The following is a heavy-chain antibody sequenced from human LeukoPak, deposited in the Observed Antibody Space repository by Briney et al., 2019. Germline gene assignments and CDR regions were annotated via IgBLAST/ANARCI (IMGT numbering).Heavy chain of an antibody. J-gene: IGHJ6*03. CDR2: ISTYSGNT. D-gene: IGHD3-3*01. CDR1: GYTFISHG. Sequence: ASVKVSCKASGYTFISHGITWVRQAPGQGLQWMGWISTYSGNTHYAQKFQGRVTLTKDTSTTTAYLELRSLRSDDTAVYYCARDLAVLGVVFTSYMDVWGQGTPVTVSS. CDR3: ARDLAVLGVVFTSYMDV. V-gene: IGHV1-18*01.